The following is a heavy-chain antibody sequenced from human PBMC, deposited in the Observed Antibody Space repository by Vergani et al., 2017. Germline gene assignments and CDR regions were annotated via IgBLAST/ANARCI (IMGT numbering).Heavy chain of an antibody. D-gene: IGHD4-17*01. CDR3: ATGRYGEPEYYYDDMDV. Sequence: EVQLLESGGGLVQPGGSLRLSCAASGFTFSSYAMSWVRQAPGKGLEWVSAISGSGGSTYYADSVKGRFTISRDNSKNTLYLQMNSLGAEDTAVYYCATGRYGEPEYYYDDMDVWGKGTTVTVSS. CDR1: GFTFSSYA. V-gene: IGHV3-23*01. CDR2: ISGSGGST. J-gene: IGHJ6*03.